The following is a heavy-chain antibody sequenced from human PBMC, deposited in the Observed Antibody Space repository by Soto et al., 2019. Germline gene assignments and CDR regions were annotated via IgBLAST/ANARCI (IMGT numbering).Heavy chain of an antibody. D-gene: IGHD1-1*01. J-gene: IGHJ4*02. CDR1: GYTFTSYY. CDR2: INPSGGST. CDR3: ARNDKSGPDY. V-gene: IGHV1-46*01. Sequence: ASVKVSCKASGYTFTSYYMHWVRQAPGQGLEWMGFINPSGGSTSYAQRFQGRVTMTRDTSTSTVYMELSSLRSEDTAVYYCARNDKSGPDYWGQGTLVTVSS.